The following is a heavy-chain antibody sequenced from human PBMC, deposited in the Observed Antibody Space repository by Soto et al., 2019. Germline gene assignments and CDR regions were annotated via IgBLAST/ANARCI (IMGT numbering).Heavy chain of an antibody. CDR2: IYYSGST. J-gene: IGHJ4*02. V-gene: IGHV4-59*08. D-gene: IGHD5-18*01. CDR3: AKHEGYSYGFFDY. Sequence: SETLSLTCTVSGGSISSYYWSWIRQPPGKGLEWIGYIYYSGSTNYNPSLKSRVTISVDTSKNQFSLKLSSVTAADTAVYYCAKHEGYSYGFFDYWGQGTLVTVSS. CDR1: GGSISSYY.